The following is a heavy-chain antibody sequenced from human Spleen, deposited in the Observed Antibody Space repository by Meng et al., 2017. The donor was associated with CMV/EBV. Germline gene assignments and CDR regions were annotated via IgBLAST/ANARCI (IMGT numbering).Heavy chain of an antibody. D-gene: IGHD2-2*03. CDR2: ISGSVGNT. J-gene: IGHJ5*02. V-gene: IGHV3-23*01. CDR3: AREEAMVGYYTNWFDA. CDR1: GFPFSSYA. Sequence: GFPFSSYAMRWVRQAPGKGLEWVSSISGSVGNTYYADSVKGRFTVSRDNSGDTLYLQMNSLRAEDTAVYYCAREEAMVGYYTNWFDAWGQGTLVTVSS.